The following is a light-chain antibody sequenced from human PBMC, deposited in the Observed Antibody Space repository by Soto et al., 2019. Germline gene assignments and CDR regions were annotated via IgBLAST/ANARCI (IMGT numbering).Light chain of an antibody. V-gene: IGLV3-1*01. CDR1: KLGERY. CDR3: QAWDRTGAVV. Sequence: SYELTQPPSVSVSPGQTATITCSGDKLGERYVCWDQQKPGQSPVLVLYQDTKRPSGIPERFSGSNSADTAALTISGTQAMDEADYYCQAWDRTGAVVFGGGTKLTVL. J-gene: IGLJ2*01. CDR2: QDT.